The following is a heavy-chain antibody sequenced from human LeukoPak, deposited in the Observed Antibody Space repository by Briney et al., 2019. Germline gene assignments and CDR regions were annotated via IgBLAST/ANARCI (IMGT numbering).Heavy chain of an antibody. J-gene: IGHJ1*01. V-gene: IGHV4-39*07. Sequence: SETLSLTCSVSGASISTNSYYWGWIRQPPGKGLEWIGSIYYSGSTYYNPSLKSRVTISVDTSKNQFSLKLSSVTAADTAVYYCARGEVDYYGSGSPAEYFQHWGQGTLVTVSS. D-gene: IGHD3-10*01. CDR1: GASISTNSYY. CDR2: IYYSGST. CDR3: ARGEVDYYGSGSPAEYFQH.